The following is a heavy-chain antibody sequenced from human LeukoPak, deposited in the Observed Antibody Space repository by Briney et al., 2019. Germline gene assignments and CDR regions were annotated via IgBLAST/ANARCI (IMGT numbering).Heavy chain of an antibody. CDR2: IFGKTDGGTT. CDR3: TTHRGYTSSPTFDY. D-gene: IGHD6-13*01. Sequence: GGSLRLSCAASGFTFSIASMSWVRQAPGKGLEWAGHIFGKTDGGTTDHAAPVKGRFSISRDDSKNTLYLQMSSLKTEDTAVYYCTTHRGYTSSPTFDYWGQGTLVTVSS. J-gene: IGHJ4*02. CDR1: GFTFSIAS. V-gene: IGHV3-15*01.